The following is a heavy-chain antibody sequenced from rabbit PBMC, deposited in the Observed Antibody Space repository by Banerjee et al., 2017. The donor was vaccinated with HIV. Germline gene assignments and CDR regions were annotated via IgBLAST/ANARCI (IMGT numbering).Heavy chain of an antibody. Sequence: QEQLVESGGGLVQPGGTLTLTCKASGIDFSSYYDMCWVRQAPGKGLEWIGCIYTISGSTYYASWAKGRFTISKTSSTTVTLQMTSLTVADTATYFCARDVGGVVYGLNLWGPGTLVTVS. CDR2: IYTISGST. CDR3: ARDVGGVVYGLNL. D-gene: IGHD5-1*01. V-gene: IGHV1S45*01. CDR1: GIDFSSYYD. J-gene: IGHJ4*01.